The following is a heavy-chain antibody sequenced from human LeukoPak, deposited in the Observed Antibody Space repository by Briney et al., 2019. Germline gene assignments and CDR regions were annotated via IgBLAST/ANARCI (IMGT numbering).Heavy chain of an antibody. CDR2: IYYSGVT. D-gene: IGHD5-12*01. CDR1: GVSLSSYY. CDR3: ARREGSHYSVDI. V-gene: IGHV4-59*08. Sequence: SETLSLTCTVSGVSLSSYYWSWIRLPPGKGLEWIGSIYYSGVTNFNPSLKRRIAMSIDTSRNLFSLKLSSVTAADTAVYYCARREGSHYSVDIWGQGTTVTVSS. J-gene: IGHJ6*02.